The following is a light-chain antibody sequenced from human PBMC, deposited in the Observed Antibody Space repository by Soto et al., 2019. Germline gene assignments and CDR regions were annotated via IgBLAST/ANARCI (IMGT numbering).Light chain of an antibody. CDR3: QQYYTTPWT. CDR2: WAS. CDR1: QIVFYSSNNKYY. J-gene: IGKJ1*01. Sequence: IVLTHSPDSLAGSLGERATINCKSSQIVFYSSNNKYYLAWYQQKPGQPPKALIYWASTRESGVPDRFSGSGSGTDFTLTISSLQAEDVAVYYCQQYYTTPWTFGQGTKVDIK. V-gene: IGKV4-1*01.